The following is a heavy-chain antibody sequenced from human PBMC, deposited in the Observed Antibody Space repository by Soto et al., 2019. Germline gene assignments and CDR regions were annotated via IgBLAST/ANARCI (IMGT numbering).Heavy chain of an antibody. CDR3: ARGPQTSDF. D-gene: IGHD2-2*01. CDR2: INTYNGKT. Sequence: QVQLVQSGAEVKKPGASVKVSCKTSGYIFSTYSIAWGRQAPGQGLEWMGWINTYNGKTHYAQKFQGRVSVTAEPSTGTVYMELRSLTSDDTAVYYCARGPQTSDFWGQGTLVTVSS. V-gene: IGHV1-18*04. CDR1: GYIFSTYS. J-gene: IGHJ4*02.